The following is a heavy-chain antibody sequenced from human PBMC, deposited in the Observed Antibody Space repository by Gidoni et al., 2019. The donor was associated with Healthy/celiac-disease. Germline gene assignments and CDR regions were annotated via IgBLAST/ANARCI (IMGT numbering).Heavy chain of an antibody. CDR2: FDPEDGET. CDR3: ATGPGVAWAFDY. Sequence: QVQLVQSGAEVKKPGASVKVSCKVSVSTLTELSMPWVRQAPGKGLEGMGGFDPEDGETNYAQKFQGRVTMNEETSTNTAYMELSSLRTEDTAVDYCATGPGVAWAFDYWGQGTLVNVSS. V-gene: IGHV1-24*01. CDR1: VSTLTELS. J-gene: IGHJ4*02. D-gene: IGHD2-21*01.